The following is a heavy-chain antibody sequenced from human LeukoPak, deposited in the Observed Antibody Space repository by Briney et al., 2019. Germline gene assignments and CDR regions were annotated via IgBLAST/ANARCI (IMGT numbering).Heavy chain of an antibody. J-gene: IGHJ3*02. D-gene: IGHD3-3*01. CDR1: GYTLTELS. CDR3: ATFSRFLEWLPSGDAFDI. V-gene: IGHV1-24*01. CDR2: FDPEDGET. Sequence: ASVKVSCKVSGYTLTELSMHWVRQAPGKGLEWMGGFDPEDGETIYAQKFQGRVTMTEDTSTDTAYMELSSLRSEDTAVYYCATFSRFLEWLPSGDAFDIWGQGTMVTVSS.